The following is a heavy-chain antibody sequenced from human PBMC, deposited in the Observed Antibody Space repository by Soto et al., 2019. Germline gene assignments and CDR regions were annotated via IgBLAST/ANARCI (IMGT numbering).Heavy chain of an antibody. V-gene: IGHV1-69*13. Sequence: SVKVSCKXSGGTFSSYAISWVRQAPGQGLEWMGGIIPIFGTANYAQKFQGRVTITADESTSTAYMELSSLRSEDTAVYYCAYYDSSGYHFDYWGQGTLVTVSS. CDR2: IIPIFGTA. CDR3: AYYDSSGYHFDY. CDR1: GGTFSSYA. J-gene: IGHJ4*02. D-gene: IGHD3-22*01.